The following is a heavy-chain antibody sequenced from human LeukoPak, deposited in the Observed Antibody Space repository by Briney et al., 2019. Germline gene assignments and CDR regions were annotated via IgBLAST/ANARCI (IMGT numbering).Heavy chain of an antibody. CDR2: IYYSGST. D-gene: IGHD5-12*01. Sequence: PSETLSLTCTVSGGSISSSSYYWGWIRQPPGKGLEWIGSIYYSGSTYYNPSLKSRVTISVDTSKNQFSLKLSSVTAADTAVYYCARPIVGYSGYDIRLPSQAFDIWGQGTMVTVSS. V-gene: IGHV4-39*01. CDR3: ARPIVGYSGYDIRLPSQAFDI. CDR1: GGSISSSSYY. J-gene: IGHJ3*02.